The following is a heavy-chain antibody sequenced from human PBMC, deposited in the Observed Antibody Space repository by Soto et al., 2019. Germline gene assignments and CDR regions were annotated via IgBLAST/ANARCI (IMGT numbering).Heavy chain of an antibody. Sequence: QVQLVQSGAEVRKPGSSVTVSCKASGGTFSNYAISWVRQAPGQGLEWMGGIIPIVGTGSYAQKFQGRVTITADEPTTTAYRELSSLRFEDTAVYYCARVVILVPTASPNYYYHMDVWGPGTTVTVSS. D-gene: IGHD2-2*01. CDR3: ARVVILVPTASPNYYYHMDV. CDR2: IIPIVGTG. J-gene: IGHJ6*02. CDR1: GGTFSNYA. V-gene: IGHV1-69*01.